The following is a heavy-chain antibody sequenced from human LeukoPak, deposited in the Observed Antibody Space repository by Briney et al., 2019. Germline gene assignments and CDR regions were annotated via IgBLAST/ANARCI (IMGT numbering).Heavy chain of an antibody. CDR3: ARDPPGLRLDNWFDP. V-gene: IGHV1-2*02. J-gene: IGHJ5*02. D-gene: IGHD4-17*01. CDR2: INPNSGGT. Sequence: GASVKVTCKASGYTFTGYYMHWVRQAPGQGLEWMGWINPNSGGTNYAQKFQGRVTMTRDTSISTAYMELSRLGSDDTAVYYCARDPPGLRLDNWFDPWGQGTLVTVSS. CDR1: GYTFTGYY.